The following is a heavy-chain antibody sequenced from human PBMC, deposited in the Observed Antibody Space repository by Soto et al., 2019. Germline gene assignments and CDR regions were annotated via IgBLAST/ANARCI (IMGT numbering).Heavy chain of an antibody. J-gene: IGHJ5*01. V-gene: IGHV5-51*01. D-gene: IGHD6-19*01. CDR1: GYRFTNYW. CDR3: MRPFDTSGWFDY. Sequence: EVQLVQSGAEVKKPGESLKISCKGSGYRFTNYWIGWVRQLPGKGLECMGIIYPADSDTRYSPSLQGQVTISADKSISTAYLQWSSLKASDAAMYYCMRPFDTSGWFDYWGQGTLVTVSS. CDR2: IYPADSDT.